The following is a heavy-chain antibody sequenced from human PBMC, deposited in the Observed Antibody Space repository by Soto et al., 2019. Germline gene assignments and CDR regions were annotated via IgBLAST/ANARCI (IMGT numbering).Heavy chain of an antibody. CDR3: ARGRTYYYDSSVYYWTYYFDY. V-gene: IGHV4-38-2*01. D-gene: IGHD3-22*01. J-gene: IGHJ4*02. Sequence: SETLSLTCAVSGYSISSGYYWGWLRQAPGKGLEWIGEINHSGSTNYNPSLKSRVTISVDTSKNQFSLKLSSVTAADTAVYYCARGRTYYYDSSVYYWTYYFDYWGRGTLVPVSS. CDR1: GYSISSGYY. CDR2: INHSGST.